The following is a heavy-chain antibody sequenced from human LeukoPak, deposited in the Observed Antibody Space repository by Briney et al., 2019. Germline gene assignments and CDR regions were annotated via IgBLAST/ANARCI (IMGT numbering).Heavy chain of an antibody. CDR2: ISYDGSNK. Sequence: SGGSLRLSCAASGFTFSSYGMHWVRQAPGKGLEWVAVISYDGSNKYYADSVKGRFTISRDNSKNTLYLQMNSLGAEDTAVYYCAKDADYDILTAPPDYWGQGTLVTVSS. D-gene: IGHD3-9*01. J-gene: IGHJ4*02. CDR3: AKDADYDILTAPPDY. V-gene: IGHV3-30*18. CDR1: GFTFSSYG.